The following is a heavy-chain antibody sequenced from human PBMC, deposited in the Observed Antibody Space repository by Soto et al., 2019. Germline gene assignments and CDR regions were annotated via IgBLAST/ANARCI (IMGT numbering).Heavy chain of an antibody. CDR3: ARAIKRWEVHYYFDY. Sequence: QVVLLQSGAEVKEPGSSVRVSCEVSGSTFNNFAFSWVRQAPGHGPEWMGGIVVISNTADYSQRFQDRVTITADTSTNTLYMELGSLTFEDTAVYYCARAIKRWEVHYYFDYWGQGTLVPVSS. V-gene: IGHV1-69*06. J-gene: IGHJ4*02. CDR2: IVVISNTA. CDR1: GSTFNNFA. D-gene: IGHD1-26*01.